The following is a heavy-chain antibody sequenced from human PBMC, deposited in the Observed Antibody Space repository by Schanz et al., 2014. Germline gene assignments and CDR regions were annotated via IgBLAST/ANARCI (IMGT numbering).Heavy chain of an antibody. D-gene: IGHD4-17*01. V-gene: IGHV1-69*02. J-gene: IGHJ4*02. Sequence: QVQLVQSGAEVKKPGSSVKVSCKASRSTFSSYTLNWVRQAPGQGLEWMGRIIPILGIANYAQKFQGRVTITADRSTSTAYMELSSLRSEDTAVYYCARGYGDSPTDFWGQGTLVTVSS. CDR2: IIPILGIA. CDR1: RSTFSSYT. CDR3: ARGYGDSPTDF.